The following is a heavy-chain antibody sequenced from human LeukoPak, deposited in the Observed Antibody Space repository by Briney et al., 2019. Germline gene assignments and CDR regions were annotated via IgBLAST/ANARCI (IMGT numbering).Heavy chain of an antibody. D-gene: IGHD2-21*02. CDR1: GFTLSTYS. J-gene: IGHJ5*02. V-gene: IGHV3-21*01. CDR2: ITRGSDYI. Sequence: GGSLRLSCAATGFTLSTYSMNWVRQAPGKGLEWVSSITRGSDYIYYADSVKGRFTTSRDNAKNALYLQMNTLRAEDTAVYYCARVGGDGLVLRSNWFDPWGQGTLVTVSS. CDR3: ARVGGDGLVLRSNWFDP.